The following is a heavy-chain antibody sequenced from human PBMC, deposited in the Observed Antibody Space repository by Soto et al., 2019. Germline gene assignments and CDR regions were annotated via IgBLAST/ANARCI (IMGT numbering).Heavy chain of an antibody. Sequence: QVQLQESGPGLVKPSETLSLTCTVSGGSVSSGSYSWSWMRQPPGKGLEWIGYIYHSGTTNYNPSPRSRVTISVDTSKHQFSLKLSSVPAADTAVYYCARGGGSYYIAYWGQGTLVTVSS. CDR1: GGSVSSGSYS. V-gene: IGHV4-61*01. CDR2: IYHSGTT. CDR3: ARGGGSYYIAY. D-gene: IGHD1-26*01. J-gene: IGHJ4*02.